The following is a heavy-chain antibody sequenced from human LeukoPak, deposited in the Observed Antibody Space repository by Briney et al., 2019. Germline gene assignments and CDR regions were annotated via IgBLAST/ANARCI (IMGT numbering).Heavy chain of an antibody. CDR2: ISSSGSTI. CDR1: GFTFSSYE. CDR3: ARDRNYGDYFRFYFDY. Sequence: GGSLRLSCAASGFTFSSYEMNWVRQAPGKGLEWVSYISSSGSTIYYADSVKGRFTISRDNAMNSLYLQMNSLRAEDTAVYYCARDRNYGDYFRFYFDYWGQGALVTVSS. J-gene: IGHJ4*02. D-gene: IGHD4-17*01. V-gene: IGHV3-48*03.